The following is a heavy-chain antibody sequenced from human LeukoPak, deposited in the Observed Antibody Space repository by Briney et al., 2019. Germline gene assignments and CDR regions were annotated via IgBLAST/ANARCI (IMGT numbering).Heavy chain of an antibody. V-gene: IGHV3-43D*03. CDR3: ATAPYDSIGIFDY. J-gene: IGHJ4*02. Sequence: GGSLRLSCAASGLTFDDYAMHWVRQGPGKGLELVSLISWDGSSTYYADSVKGRFTISSDNNKNSLYLQMNSLRPEDTALYYCATAPYDSIGIFDYWGQGTLVTVSS. CDR2: ISWDGSST. CDR1: GLTFDDYA. D-gene: IGHD3-22*01.